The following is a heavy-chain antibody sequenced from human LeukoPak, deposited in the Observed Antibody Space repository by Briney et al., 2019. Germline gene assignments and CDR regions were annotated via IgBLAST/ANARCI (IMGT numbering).Heavy chain of an antibody. CDR2: ISSSGSTI. CDR3: ARDLSYGGPHNSRG. J-gene: IGHJ4*02. D-gene: IGHD4-23*01. CDR1: GFTFSSYE. Sequence: TGGSLRLSCAASGFTFSSYEMNWVRQAPGKGLEWVSYISSSGSTIYYADSVKGRFTISRDNAKNSLYLQMNSLRAEDTAVYYCARDLSYGGPHNSRGWGQGTLVTVSS. V-gene: IGHV3-48*03.